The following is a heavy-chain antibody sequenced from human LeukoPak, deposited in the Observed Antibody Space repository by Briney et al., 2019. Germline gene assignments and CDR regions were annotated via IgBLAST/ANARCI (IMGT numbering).Heavy chain of an antibody. CDR1: GGSFSGYY. CDR2: INHSGST. Sequence: SETLSLSCAVYGGSFSGYYWSWIRQPPGKGLEWIGEINHSGSTNYNPSLKSRVTISVDTSKNQFSLKLSSVTAADTAVYYCARGLHAGYYSDYWGQGTLVTVSS. J-gene: IGHJ4*02. CDR3: ARGLHAGYYSDY. D-gene: IGHD3-9*01. V-gene: IGHV4-34*01.